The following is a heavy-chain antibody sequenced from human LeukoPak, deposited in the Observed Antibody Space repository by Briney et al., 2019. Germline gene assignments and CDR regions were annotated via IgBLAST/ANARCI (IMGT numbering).Heavy chain of an antibody. J-gene: IGHJ4*02. D-gene: IGHD3-10*01. CDR2: VIPIFGTA. V-gene: IGHV1-69*05. CDR1: GGTFSSYA. Sequence: SVKVSRKASGGTFSSYAISWVRQAPGQGLEWMGGVIPIFGTANYAQKFQGRVTITTDESTSTAYMELSRLRSEDTAVYYCASPEMVRGVTEYYFDYWGQGTLVTVSS. CDR3: ASPEMVRGVTEYYFDY.